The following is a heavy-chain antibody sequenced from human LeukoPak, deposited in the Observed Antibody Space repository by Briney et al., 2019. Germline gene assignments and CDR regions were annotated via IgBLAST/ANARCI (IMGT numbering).Heavy chain of an antibody. CDR3: SKKSRDRSNPFVH. CDR2: ISNSGERP. J-gene: IGHJ4*02. CDR1: GFTFSSYG. D-gene: IGHD5-24*01. Sequence: GGSLRLSCAASGFTFSSYGMSWVRQAPGKGLEWVYVISNSGERPYYANSVEGRFTISRDNSTKTLYLQINSLRAGDTAGDYSSKKSRDRSNPFVHGGRGTMVSVSS. V-gene: IGHV3-23*01.